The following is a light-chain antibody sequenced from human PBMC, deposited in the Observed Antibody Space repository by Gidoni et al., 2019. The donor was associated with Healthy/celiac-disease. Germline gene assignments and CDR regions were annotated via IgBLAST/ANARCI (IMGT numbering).Light chain of an antibody. J-gene: IGLJ2*01. CDR2: QDI. Sequence: SYALTQPPSVSETPGQTASITCSGDKLGDKYACWYQQKPGQSPVLVIYQDIKRHSGIPERFSGSNSGNTATLTISGTQAMDEADYYCQAWDSSTVVFGGGTKLTVL. CDR3: QAWDSSTVV. CDR1: KLGDKY. V-gene: IGLV3-1*01.